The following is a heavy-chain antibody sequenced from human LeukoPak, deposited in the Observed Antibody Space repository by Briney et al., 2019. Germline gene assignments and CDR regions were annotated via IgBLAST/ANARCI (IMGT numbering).Heavy chain of an antibody. CDR3: ARDGPAQMVDFDY. CDR2: IYPNNGAT. CDR1: GYTFSGTGWY. J-gene: IGHJ4*02. D-gene: IGHD3-10*01. V-gene: IGHV1-2*02. Sequence: ALVKVSCKASGYTFSGTGWYLYWLRQAPGQGLECMGWIYPNNGATAYAQKFQGRVAMTRDTSITTAYMELSRLRPDDTAVYYCARDGPAQMVDFDYWGQGTLVTVSS.